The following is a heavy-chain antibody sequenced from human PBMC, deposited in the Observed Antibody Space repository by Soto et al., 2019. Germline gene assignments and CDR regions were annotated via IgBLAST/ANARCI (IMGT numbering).Heavy chain of an antibody. CDR2: THPGESQT. V-gene: IGHV5-51*01. Sequence: GESLKISCQASGYSFTTYWIAWVRQKPGKGLEWMGITHPGESQTRYSPSFQGQVTISFDRSTSTAYLQWSSLKASDTAIYYCARHENYYYAYYGMDVCGQRTTVTVSS. CDR1: GYSFTTYW. CDR3: ARHENYYYAYYGMDV. J-gene: IGHJ6*02.